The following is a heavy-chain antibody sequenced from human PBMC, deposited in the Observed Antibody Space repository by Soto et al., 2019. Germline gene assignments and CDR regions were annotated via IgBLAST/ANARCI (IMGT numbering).Heavy chain of an antibody. CDR3: AKDMIAAAGTLAA. V-gene: IGHV3-9*01. CDR2: ISWNSGGI. CDR1: GFTFDDYA. D-gene: IGHD6-13*01. J-gene: IGHJ4*02. Sequence: HPGGSLRLSFAASGFTFDDYAMHWVRQAPGKGLEWVSGISWNSGGIGYADSVKGRFTISRDNAKNSLYLQMNSLRAEDTALYYCAKDMIAAAGTLAAWGQGTVVTVSS.